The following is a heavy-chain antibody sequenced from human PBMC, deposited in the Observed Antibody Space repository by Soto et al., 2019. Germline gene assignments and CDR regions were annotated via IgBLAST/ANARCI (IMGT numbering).Heavy chain of an antibody. D-gene: IGHD2-2*01. Sequence: GESLKISCTGSGYAFTSYWIAWVRQMPGKGLEWMGIVYPGDSDTRYSPSFQGQVTISADKSITTAYLQWSSLKASDTAMYYCARGYCTTTICDPWFDPWGQGTLVTVSS. CDR3: ARGYCTTTICDPWFDP. CDR1: GYAFTSYW. CDR2: VYPGDSDT. J-gene: IGHJ5*02. V-gene: IGHV5-51*01.